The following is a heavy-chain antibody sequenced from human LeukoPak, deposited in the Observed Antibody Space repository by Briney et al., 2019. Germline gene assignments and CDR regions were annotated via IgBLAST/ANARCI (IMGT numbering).Heavy chain of an antibody. CDR3: ATDPLDTAMVTLDY. J-gene: IGHJ4*02. CDR2: INAGNGNT. Sequence: ASVKVSCKASGYTFTSYAMHWVRQAPGQRLEWMGWINAGNGNTKYSQKFQGRVTIARDTSASTAYMELSSLRSEDTAVYYCATDPLDTAMVTLDYWGQGTLVTVSS. V-gene: IGHV1-3*01. CDR1: GYTFTSYA. D-gene: IGHD5-18*01.